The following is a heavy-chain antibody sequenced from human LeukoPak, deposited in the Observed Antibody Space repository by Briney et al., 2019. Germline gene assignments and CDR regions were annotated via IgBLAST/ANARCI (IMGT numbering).Heavy chain of an antibody. CDR2: ISATGSAI. D-gene: IGHD2-2*01. CDR3: ARVPGVVLPAAMPVRDY. CDR1: GFTFTSYS. J-gene: IGHJ4*02. V-gene: IGHV3-48*01. Sequence: GGSLRLSCAASGFTFTSYSMNWVRQAPGKGLEWVSYISATGSAIYYADSVKGRFTTSRDNDKNSLYLQMNSLRPEDTAVYYCARVPGVVLPAAMPVRDYWGQGTLVTVSS.